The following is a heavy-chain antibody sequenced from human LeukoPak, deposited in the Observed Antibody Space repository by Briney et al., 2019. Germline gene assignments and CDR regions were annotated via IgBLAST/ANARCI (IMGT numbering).Heavy chain of an antibody. CDR2: IYYTENT. J-gene: IGHJ4*02. V-gene: IGHV4-39*01. D-gene: IGHD6-6*01. CDR1: SGSISSNSYY. CDR3: ASGYSSSSFDY. Sequence: SETLSLTCTVSSGSISSNSYYWGWIRQPPGKGLEWIGSIYYTENTYYSPSLKSRVTMSVDTSKNQFSLKLSSVTAADTAVYYCASGYSSSSFDYWGPGTLVTVSS.